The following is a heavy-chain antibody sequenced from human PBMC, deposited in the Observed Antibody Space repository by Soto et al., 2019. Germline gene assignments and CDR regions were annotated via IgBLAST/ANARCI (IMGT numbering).Heavy chain of an antibody. J-gene: IGHJ5*02. CDR3: AMYALGRSHRPYNWFSR. CDR2: ISDSGTNP. Sequence: PGGSLRLSGAASGFTFSTYSMNWVRQTPWEGLEWVSGISDSGTNPYYADSVKGRFTISRDNSKNTLYLQMDSLRAEDTGIYYCAMYALGRSHRPYNWFSRWGQGTLVTVS. D-gene: IGHD2-8*01. V-gene: IGHV3-23*01. CDR1: GFTFSTYS.